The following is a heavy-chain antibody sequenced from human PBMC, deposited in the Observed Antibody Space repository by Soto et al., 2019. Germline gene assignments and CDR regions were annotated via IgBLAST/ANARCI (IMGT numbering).Heavy chain of an antibody. J-gene: IGHJ6*02. D-gene: IGHD6-13*01. Sequence: ASVKVSCKASGYTFTSYAMHWVRQAPGQRLEWMGWINAGNGNTKYSQKFQGRVTITRDTSASTAYMELSSLRSEDTAVYYCAIKRAAAGFYYYYGMDVWGQGTTVTVSS. CDR2: INAGNGNT. V-gene: IGHV1-3*01. CDR1: GYTFTSYA. CDR3: AIKRAAAGFYYYYGMDV.